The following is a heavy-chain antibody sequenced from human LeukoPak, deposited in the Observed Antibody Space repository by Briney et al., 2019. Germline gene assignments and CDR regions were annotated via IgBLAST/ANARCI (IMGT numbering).Heavy chain of an antibody. CDR2: FQSSGST. J-gene: IGHJ4*02. Sequence: PSETLSLTCTVSGASISSYYWSWIRQPAGKGLEWIGRFQSSGSTNYNPSLKSRVTMSVDTSKNQFSLKLTSVTAADTAVYYCARDSYQYGDNVRCFDYWGQGTLVTVSS. CDR3: ARDSYQYGDNVRCFDY. V-gene: IGHV4-4*07. CDR1: GASISSYY. D-gene: IGHD4-17*01.